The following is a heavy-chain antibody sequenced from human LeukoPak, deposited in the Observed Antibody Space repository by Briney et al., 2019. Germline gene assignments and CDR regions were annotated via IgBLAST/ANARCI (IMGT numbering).Heavy chain of an antibody. Sequence: PGGSLRLSCAASGFTFDDYAMHWVRQAPGKGLEWVSGITWNSDNIEYADSVKGRFTISRDNSKNTLYLQMNSLRAEDTAVYYCAKVAPYGDYDYWGQGTLVTVSS. D-gene: IGHD4-17*01. CDR1: GFTFDDYA. V-gene: IGHV3-9*01. CDR3: AKVAPYGDYDY. CDR2: ITWNSDNI. J-gene: IGHJ4*02.